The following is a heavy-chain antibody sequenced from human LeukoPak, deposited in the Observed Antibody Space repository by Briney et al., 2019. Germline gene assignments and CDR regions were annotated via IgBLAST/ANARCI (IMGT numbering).Heavy chain of an antibody. D-gene: IGHD5-12*01. Sequence: GGSLRLSCAASGFNFADSAMSWVRQTPRKGLEWVSLISFNGRNTYYGDSVKGRFTISRDNSKDTVYLQMNSLRAEDTAIFYCARDIELSTRGPGTMVTVSS. V-gene: IGHV3-23*01. CDR2: ISFNGRNT. J-gene: IGHJ3*01. CDR3: ARDIELST. CDR1: GFNFADSA.